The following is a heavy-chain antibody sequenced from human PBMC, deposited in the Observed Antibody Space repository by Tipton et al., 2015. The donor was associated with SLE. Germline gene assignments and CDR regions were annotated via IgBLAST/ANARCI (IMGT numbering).Heavy chain of an antibody. J-gene: IGHJ4*02. CDR2: ISSSSSYI. CDR1: GFTFSSYS. V-gene: IGHV3-21*03. CDR3: ARGFLGMRAAQYYFDY. D-gene: IGHD6-6*01. Sequence: GSLRLSCAASGFTFSSYSMNWVRQAPGKGLEWVSAISSSSSYIYYADSVKGRFAISRDNAKNSLYLQINSLRAEDTAVYYCARGFLGMRAAQYYFDYWGQGTLVTVSS.